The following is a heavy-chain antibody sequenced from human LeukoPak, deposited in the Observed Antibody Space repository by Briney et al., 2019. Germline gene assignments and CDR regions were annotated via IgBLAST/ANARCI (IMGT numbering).Heavy chain of an antibody. V-gene: IGHV4-59*01. Sequence: PSETLSLTCTVSGGSISSYYWSWIRQPPGKGLEWIGYIYYSGSTNYNPSLKSRVTISVDTSKNQFSLKLSSVTAADTAVYYCARKERSLNIFDYWGQGTLVTVSS. J-gene: IGHJ4*02. CDR1: GGSISSYY. CDR3: ARKERSLNIFDY. CDR2: IYYSGST. D-gene: IGHD1-1*01.